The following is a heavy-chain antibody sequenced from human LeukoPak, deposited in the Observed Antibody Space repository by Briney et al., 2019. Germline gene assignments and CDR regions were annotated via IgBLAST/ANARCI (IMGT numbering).Heavy chain of an antibody. D-gene: IGHD6-19*01. Sequence: GGSLRLSCAASGFTFSSYAMTWVRQAPGKGLEWVSGISGSGGNTYYTDSVRGRLSISRDNSKNTLYLQVNSLRAEDTAGYYCAKGRTEGGTLALDYWGEGSLVTVSS. V-gene: IGHV3-23*01. CDR2: ISGSGGNT. CDR1: GFTFSSYA. CDR3: AKGRTEGGTLALDY. J-gene: IGHJ4*02.